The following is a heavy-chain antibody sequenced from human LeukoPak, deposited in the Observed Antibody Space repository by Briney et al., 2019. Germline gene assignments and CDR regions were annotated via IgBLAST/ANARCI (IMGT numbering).Heavy chain of an antibody. CDR2: IYYSGST. CDR1: GGSISSSSYY. CDR3: ARHGRWEEPYYFDY. D-gene: IGHD1-26*01. V-gene: IGHV4-39*01. J-gene: IGHJ4*02. Sequence: SETLSLTCTVPGGSISSSSYYWGWIRQPPGKGLEWIGSIYYSGSTYYNPSLKSRVTISVDTSKNQFSLKLSSVTAADTAVYYCARHGRWEEPYYFDYWGQGTLVTLSS.